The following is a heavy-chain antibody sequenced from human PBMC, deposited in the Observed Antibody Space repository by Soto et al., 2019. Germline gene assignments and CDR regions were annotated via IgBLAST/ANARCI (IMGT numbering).Heavy chain of an antibody. J-gene: IGHJ5*02. D-gene: IGHD2-15*01. CDR2: IYYSGST. Sequence: SETLSLTCTFSGGSISSYYWSWIRQPPGKGLEWIGYIYYSGSTNYNPSLKSRVTISVDTSKNQFSLKLSSVTAADTAVYYCAREGLGYCSGGSCYSEYNWFDPWGQGTLVTVSS. CDR3: AREGLGYCSGGSCYSEYNWFDP. V-gene: IGHV4-59*01. CDR1: GGSISSYY.